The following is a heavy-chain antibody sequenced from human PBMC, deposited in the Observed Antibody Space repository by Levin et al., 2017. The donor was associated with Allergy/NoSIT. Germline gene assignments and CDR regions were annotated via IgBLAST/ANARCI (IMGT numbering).Heavy chain of an antibody. CDR3: ASFHVFRYFDSFQGYVDF. D-gene: IGHD3-9*01. Sequence: SETLSLTCSVSSGSISSSGYYWGWIRQPPGKGLEWIASIYDSGSTYHHPSLKSRVTISIDTSKNQFSLNLSSVTAADTAVYFCASFHVFRYFDSFQGYVDFWGRGTLVTVSS. J-gene: IGHJ2*01. V-gene: IGHV4-39*01. CDR1: SGSISSSGYY. CDR2: IYDSGST.